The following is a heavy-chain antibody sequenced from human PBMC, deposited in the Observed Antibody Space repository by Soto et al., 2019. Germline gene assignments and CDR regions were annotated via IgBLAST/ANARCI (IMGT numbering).Heavy chain of an antibody. CDR2: FSGGAGSI. CDR3: ARAPHYDFWSGYFYFDY. V-gene: IGHV3-23*01. Sequence: GGSPRLSCTASGFTVTSHAMSWVRQAPGKGLEWVSGFSGGAGSIYYADSVKGRFTISRDNSKNTVDLQMSSLRAEDTAVYYCARAPHYDFWSGYFYFDYWGQGALVTVSS. J-gene: IGHJ4*02. D-gene: IGHD3-3*01. CDR1: GFTVTSHA.